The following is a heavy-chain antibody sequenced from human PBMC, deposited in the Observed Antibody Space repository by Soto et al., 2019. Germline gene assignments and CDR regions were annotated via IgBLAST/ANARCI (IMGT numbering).Heavy chain of an antibody. Sequence: QVQLQGSGPGLVKPSQTLSLTCTVSGGSISSGDYYWSWIRQHPGKGLEYIGYIHHSGSTYYNPSLRSRLXXSXDXXHNQFSLKVTSVTAADTAVYYCARGVLYGAYYFDYWGQGTLVTVSS. CDR2: IHHSGST. V-gene: IGHV4-31*03. D-gene: IGHD4-17*01. CDR1: GGSISSGDYY. J-gene: IGHJ4*02. CDR3: ARGVLYGAYYFDY.